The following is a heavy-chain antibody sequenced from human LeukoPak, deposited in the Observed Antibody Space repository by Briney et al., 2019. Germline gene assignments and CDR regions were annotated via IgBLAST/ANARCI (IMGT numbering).Heavy chain of an antibody. CDR2: IYSGGST. Sequence: GGSLRLSCAASGFTVSTNYMSWVRQAPGKGLEWVSVIYSGGSTYYADSVKGRFTISRDSSRNTPYLQMNSLRAEDTAVYYCARDLSRVGANDYWGQGTLVTVSS. CDR1: GFTVSTNY. D-gene: IGHD1-26*01. CDR3: ARDLSRVGANDY. J-gene: IGHJ4*02. V-gene: IGHV3-66*01.